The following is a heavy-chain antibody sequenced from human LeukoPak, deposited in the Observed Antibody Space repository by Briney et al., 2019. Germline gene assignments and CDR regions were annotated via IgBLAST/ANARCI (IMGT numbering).Heavy chain of an antibody. V-gene: IGHV1-18*01. D-gene: IGHD3-22*01. CDR1: GYTFTSYG. CDR2: ISAYNGNT. CDR3: ARGNYYDSTEDAFDI. J-gene: IGHJ3*02. Sequence: ASVKVSSKASGYTFTSYGISWVRQAPGQGLEWMGWISAYNGNTNYAQKLQGRVTMTTDTSTSTAYMELRSLRSDDTAVYYCARGNYYDSTEDAFDIWGQGTMVTVSS.